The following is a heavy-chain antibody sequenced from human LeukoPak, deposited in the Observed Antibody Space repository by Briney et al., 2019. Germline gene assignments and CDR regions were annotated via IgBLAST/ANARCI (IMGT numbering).Heavy chain of an antibody. V-gene: IGHV1-18*01. CDR3: TRDLPYSSSWESIDY. J-gene: IGHJ4*02. CDR2: ISGYNGNT. CDR1: GYTFTNYG. Sequence: ASVKVSCKASGYTFTNYGINWVRQAPGQGLEWRGWISGYNGNTNYAQKLQGRVTMTTDTSTSTAYMELRSLRSDDTAVYYCTRDLPYSSSWESIDYWGQGTLVTVSS. D-gene: IGHD6-13*01.